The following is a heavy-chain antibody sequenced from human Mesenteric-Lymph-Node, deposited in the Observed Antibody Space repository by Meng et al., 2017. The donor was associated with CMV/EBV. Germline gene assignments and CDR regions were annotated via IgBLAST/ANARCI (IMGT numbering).Heavy chain of an antibody. CDR1: GFTVSSNY. J-gene: IGHJ4*02. CDR2: LYSDGTT. CDR3: ARVYYYDDSGYSKFDY. D-gene: IGHD3-22*01. V-gene: IGHV3-66*02. Sequence: GESLKISCAASGFTVSSNYMSWVRQAPGKGLEWVSVLYSDGTTNYVDSVKGRFTTSRDNSKNTLYLQMNSLRAEDTAVYYCARVYYYDDSGYSKFDYWGQGTLVTVSS.